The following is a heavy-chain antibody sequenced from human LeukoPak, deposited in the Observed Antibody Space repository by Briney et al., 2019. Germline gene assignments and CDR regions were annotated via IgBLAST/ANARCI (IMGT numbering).Heavy chain of an antibody. CDR1: GFTFSSYA. V-gene: IGHV3-30*18. CDR3: AKDGSYSGSYLPDY. CDR2: ISYDGSYK. D-gene: IGHD1-26*01. J-gene: IGHJ4*02. Sequence: GRSLRLSCVASGFTFSSYAMHWVRQTPGKGLGWVAVISYDGSYKEYAGSVKGRFTISRDNSENTLYLQMNSLRPDDTAVYYCAKDGSYSGSYLPDYWGQGTPVTVSS.